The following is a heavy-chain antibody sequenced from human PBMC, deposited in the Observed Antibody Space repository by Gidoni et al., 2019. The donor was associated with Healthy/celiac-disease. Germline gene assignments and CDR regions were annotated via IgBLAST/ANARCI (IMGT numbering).Heavy chain of an antibody. Sequence: EVQLVESGGGLVKPGGSLRLSCSASGFTFLSYSMNWVRQAPGKGLEWVSSISSSSSYIYYADSVKGRFTISRDNAKNSLYLQMNSLRAEDTAVYYCARDQPGSSGWYHFDYWGQGTLVTVSS. J-gene: IGHJ4*02. D-gene: IGHD6-19*01. V-gene: IGHV3-21*01. CDR1: GFTFLSYS. CDR3: ARDQPGSSGWYHFDY. CDR2: ISSSSSYI.